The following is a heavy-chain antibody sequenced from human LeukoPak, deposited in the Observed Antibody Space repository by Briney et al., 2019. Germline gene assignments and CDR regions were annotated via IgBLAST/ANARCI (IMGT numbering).Heavy chain of an antibody. Sequence: GGSLRLSCTASGFTFSSYWMSWVRQAPGKGLEWVANIKHDGYEKYYADSVSGRLTISRDNAKNSLFLQMNSVRAEDMAVYYCVKGGWIHVLDYWGRGALVTVSS. J-gene: IGHJ4*02. D-gene: IGHD5-18*01. CDR3: VKGGWIHVLDY. CDR1: GFTFSSYW. CDR2: IKHDGYEK. V-gene: IGHV3-7*01.